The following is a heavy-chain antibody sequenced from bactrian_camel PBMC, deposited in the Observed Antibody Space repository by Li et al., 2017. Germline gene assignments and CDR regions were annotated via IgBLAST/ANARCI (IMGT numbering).Heavy chain of an antibody. CDR1: GYTFSSGC. CDR2: IGGRTDMP. V-gene: IGHV3-3*01. J-gene: IGHJ6*01. Sequence: HVQLVESGGDTVQAGGSLRLSCVASGYTFSSGCMGWYRQGPGHEREGVAVIGGRTDMPFYLPSVRGRFTISRDNAKNTMYLRMNRMKPEDTAMYYCAAIAANSTWSCPLLASKYSTWAQGTQVTVS. CDR3: AAIAANSTWSCPLLASKYST. D-gene: IGHD1*01.